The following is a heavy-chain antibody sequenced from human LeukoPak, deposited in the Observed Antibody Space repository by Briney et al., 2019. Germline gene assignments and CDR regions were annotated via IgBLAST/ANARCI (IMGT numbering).Heavy chain of an antibody. D-gene: IGHD3-10*01. CDR3: ARYPRMVRGVRASYGMDV. CDR2: MNPNSGNT. J-gene: IGHJ6*02. CDR1: GYTFTSYD. V-gene: IGHV1-8*01. Sequence: GASVKVSCKASGYTFTSYDINWVRQATGQGLEWMGWMNPNSGNTGYAQKFQGRVTMTRNTSISTAYMELSSLRSEDTAVYYCARYPRMVRGVRASYGMDVWGQGTTVTVSS.